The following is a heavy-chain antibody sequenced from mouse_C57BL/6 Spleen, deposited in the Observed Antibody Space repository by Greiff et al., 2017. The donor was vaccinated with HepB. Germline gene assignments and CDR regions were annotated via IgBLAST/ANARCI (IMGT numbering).Heavy chain of an antibody. D-gene: IGHD1-1*01. V-gene: IGHV2-9-1*01. CDR2: IGTGGGT. Sequence: QVQLKESGPGLVAPSQSLSITCTVSGFSLTSYAISWVRQPPGKGLEWLGVIGTGGGTNYNSALKSRLSISKDNSKSQVFLKMNSLQTDDTARYYCATPYYGSSYYAMDYWGQGTSVTVSS. J-gene: IGHJ4*01. CDR1: GFSLTSYA. CDR3: ATPYYGSSYYAMDY.